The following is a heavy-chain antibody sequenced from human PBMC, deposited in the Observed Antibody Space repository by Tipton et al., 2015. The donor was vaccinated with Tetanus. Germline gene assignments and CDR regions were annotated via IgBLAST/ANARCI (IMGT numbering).Heavy chain of an antibody. J-gene: IGHJ6*02. Sequence: QVQLVQSGAEVKKPGASVKVSCKASGYTFTGYYIYWVRQASGQGLEWMGWIDPNSGGTVYAQKFQGRVTMTRDTSISTAYMELRSLRSDDTAVYYCARDRGDYISYGMDVWGPGTTVTVS. CDR2: IDPNSGGT. D-gene: IGHD3-22*01. CDR3: ARDRGDYISYGMDV. V-gene: IGHV1-2*02. CDR1: GYTFTGYY.